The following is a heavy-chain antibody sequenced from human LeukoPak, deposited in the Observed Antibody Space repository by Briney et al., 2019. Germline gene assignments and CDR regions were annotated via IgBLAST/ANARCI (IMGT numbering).Heavy chain of an antibody. CDR3: RMTQDIVVVPAASFDY. J-gene: IGHJ4*02. CDR1: GFTFSSYA. CDR2: ISGSGGST. V-gene: IGHV3-23*01. D-gene: IGHD2-2*01. Sequence: GGSLRLSCAASGFTFSSYAMSGVRQAPGKGLEWVSAISGSGGSTYYADSVKGRFTISRDNSKNTLYLQMNSLRAEDTAVYYCRMTQDIVVVPAASFDYWGQGTLVTVSS.